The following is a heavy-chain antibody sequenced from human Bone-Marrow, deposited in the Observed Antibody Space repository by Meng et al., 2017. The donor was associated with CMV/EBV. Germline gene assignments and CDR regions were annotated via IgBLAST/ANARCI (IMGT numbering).Heavy chain of an antibody. Sequence: GGSLRLSCAASGFTFSSYAMSWVRQAPGKGLEWVSAISGSGGSTYYADSVKGRFTISRDNSKNTLYLQMNSLRAEDTAVYYCASDSSSSNSVYWGQGTLVTVSS. CDR1: GFTFSSYA. D-gene: IGHD6-6*01. CDR3: ASDSSSSNSVY. J-gene: IGHJ4*02. CDR2: ISGSGGST. V-gene: IGHV3-23*01.